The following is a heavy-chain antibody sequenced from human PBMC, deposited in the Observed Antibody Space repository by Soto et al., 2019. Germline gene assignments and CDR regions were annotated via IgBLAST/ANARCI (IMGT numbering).Heavy chain of an antibody. Sequence: QVQLVQSGPEVKKTGASVKVSCKASGYIFTYYGLSWVRQAPGQGLEWMGWISPYNGDTRIAQQFQGRVTMTTDPSTNTAYMELKSPRSDDTALYFCARDTRNGVVIMDSWGQGTLVAVSS. CDR2: ISPYNGDT. J-gene: IGHJ5*02. CDR3: ARDTRNGVVIMDS. D-gene: IGHD3-3*01. V-gene: IGHV1-18*01. CDR1: GYIFTYYG.